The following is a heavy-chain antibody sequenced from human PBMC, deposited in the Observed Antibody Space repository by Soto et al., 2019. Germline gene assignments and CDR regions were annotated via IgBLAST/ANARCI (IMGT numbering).Heavy chain of an antibody. CDR1: GFTFSTYA. V-gene: IGHV3-23*01. CDR2: ISGTGGST. D-gene: IGHD6-6*01. J-gene: IGHJ4*02. Sequence: EVQLLESGGGLVQPGGSLRLSCAASGFTFSTYAMSWVRQAPGKGLEWVSAISGTGGSTYYADSEKGRFTISRDNSKNTLYLQMNSLRAEDTAVYYCAKNWDTTSSSSSHWGQGTLVNVSS. CDR3: AKNWDTTSSSSSH.